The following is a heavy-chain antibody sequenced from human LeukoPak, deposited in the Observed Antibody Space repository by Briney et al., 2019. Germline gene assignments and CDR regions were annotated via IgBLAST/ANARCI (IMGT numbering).Heavy chain of an antibody. Sequence: GGSLRLSCAASGFTLSGYTIHWVRQAPGKGLEWVAFVPHDDSNKYYADSVKGRFSISRDKSKNTVYLQINSLRTEDTAVYYCARDRPSSLWFDAFDIWGQGTMVTVSS. CDR2: VPHDDSNK. V-gene: IGHV3-30-3*01. J-gene: IGHJ3*02. CDR1: GFTLSGYT. D-gene: IGHD3-10*01. CDR3: ARDRPSSLWFDAFDI.